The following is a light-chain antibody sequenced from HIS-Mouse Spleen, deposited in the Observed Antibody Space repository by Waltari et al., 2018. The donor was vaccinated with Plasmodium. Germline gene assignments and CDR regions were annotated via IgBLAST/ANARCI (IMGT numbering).Light chain of an antibody. CDR2: EDS. CDR3: YSTDSSGNHRV. Sequence: SYELTQPPSVSVSPGQTARITCHGDALSKKYACWYQQKSGQPPVLVIYEDSKRPSGIPERFSGSSSGTMATLTISGAQVEDEADYYCYSTDSSGNHRVFGGGTKLTVL. CDR1: ALSKKY. V-gene: IGLV3-10*01. J-gene: IGLJ3*02.